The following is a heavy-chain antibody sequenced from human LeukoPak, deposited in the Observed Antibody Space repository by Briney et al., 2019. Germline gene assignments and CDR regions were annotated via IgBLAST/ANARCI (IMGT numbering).Heavy chain of an antibody. V-gene: IGHV3-33*01. Sequence: GGSLRLSCAASGFTFSKYGMHWVRQAPGKGLKWVALIWYDGSNQYYADSVKGRFTISRDNSKNTLYLQMNSLRAEDTALYYCAREVSQPYYFDSWGQGTLATVSS. CDR1: GFTFSKYG. CDR3: AREVSQPYYFDS. D-gene: IGHD2-2*01. J-gene: IGHJ4*02. CDR2: IWYDGSNQ.